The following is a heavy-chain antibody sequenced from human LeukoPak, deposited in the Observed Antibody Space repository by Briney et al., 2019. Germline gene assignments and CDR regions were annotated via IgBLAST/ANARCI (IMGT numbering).Heavy chain of an antibody. V-gene: IGHV3-23*01. CDR1: GFTFSSFA. CDR3: ARRTVAGEFY. CDR2: IGNTGTNT. Sequence: GGSLRLSCAASGFTFSSFAMSWVRQTPRKGLEWVSTIGNTGTNTYYADSVRGRFTISRDNSRNTLFLQMNSLRAEDTAVYYCARRTVAGEFYWGQGTLVTVSS. D-gene: IGHD6-19*01. J-gene: IGHJ4*02.